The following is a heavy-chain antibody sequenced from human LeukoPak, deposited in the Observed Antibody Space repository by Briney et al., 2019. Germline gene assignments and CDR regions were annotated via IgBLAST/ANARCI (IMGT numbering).Heavy chain of an antibody. CDR1: GGSISSSSYY. D-gene: IGHD3-9*01. J-gene: IGHJ6*03. CDR3: ARVRYFDWLLSYMDV. Sequence: SETLSLTRSVSGGSISSSSYYWGWIRQPPGKGLGWIGCIYYSGSTYYNPSLKSPVIISVDTSKNPFSLKLSSVTAAETAVYYCARVRYFDWLLSYMDVWGKGTTVTISS. CDR2: IYYSGST. V-gene: IGHV4-39*07.